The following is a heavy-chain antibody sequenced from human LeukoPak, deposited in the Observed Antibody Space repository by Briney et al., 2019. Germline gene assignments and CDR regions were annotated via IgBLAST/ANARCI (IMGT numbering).Heavy chain of an antibody. Sequence: SETLFLTCAVYGGSFSGYYWSWLRQPPGKGLEWIGEINHSGSTNYNPSLKSRVTISVDTSKNQFSLKLSSVTAADTAVYYCAMWGNYYDSSGNYWGQGTLVTVSS. CDR3: AMWGNYYDSSGNY. CDR2: INHSGST. V-gene: IGHV4-34*01. D-gene: IGHD3-22*01. J-gene: IGHJ4*02. CDR1: GGSFSGYY.